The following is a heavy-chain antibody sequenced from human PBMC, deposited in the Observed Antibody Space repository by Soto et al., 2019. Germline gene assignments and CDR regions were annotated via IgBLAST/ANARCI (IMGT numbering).Heavy chain of an antibody. CDR3: ARGRYHDTSGYYDVDY. CDR1: GYIFTNYG. CDR2: ISAYDGLT. J-gene: IGHJ4*02. V-gene: IGHV1-18*01. Sequence: ASVKVSCKTSGYIFTNYGISWVRQAPGQGLEWMGWISAYDGLTNHSQKFQGRVTMTTDTSTSTAYMELRSLSSDDAALYYCARGRYHDTSGYYDVDYWGQGTLVTVSS. D-gene: IGHD3-22*01.